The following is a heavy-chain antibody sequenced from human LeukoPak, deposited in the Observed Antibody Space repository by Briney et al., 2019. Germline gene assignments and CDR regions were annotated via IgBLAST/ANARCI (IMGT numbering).Heavy chain of an antibody. CDR1: GGSFSGYY. J-gene: IGHJ4*02. V-gene: IGHV4-59*08. CDR3: ASGRDGYSNDY. D-gene: IGHD5-24*01. Sequence: SETLSLTCAVYGGSFSGYYWSWIRQPPGKGLEWIGYIYYSGSTNYNPSLKSRVTISVDTSKNQFSLKLSSVTAADTAVYYCASGRDGYSNDYWGQGTLVTVSS. CDR2: IYYSGST.